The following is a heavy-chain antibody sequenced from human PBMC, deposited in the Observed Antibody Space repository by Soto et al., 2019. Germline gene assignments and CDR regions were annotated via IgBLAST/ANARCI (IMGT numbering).Heavy chain of an antibody. CDR3: AKDLVTMVRGVRGLFDY. Sequence: EVQLLESGGGLVQPGGSLRLSCAASGFTFSSYAMSWVRQAPGKGLEWVSAISGSGGSTYYADSVKGRFTISRDNSKNTLYLQMNSLRAEDTAVYYCAKDLVTMVRGVRGLFDYWGQGTLVTVSS. V-gene: IGHV3-23*01. J-gene: IGHJ4*02. D-gene: IGHD3-10*01. CDR1: GFTFSSYA. CDR2: ISGSGGST.